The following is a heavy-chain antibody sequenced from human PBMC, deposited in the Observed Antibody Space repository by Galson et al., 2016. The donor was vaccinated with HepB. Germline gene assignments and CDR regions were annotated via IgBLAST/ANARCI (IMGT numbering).Heavy chain of an antibody. CDR3: VKHRDPGGYSP. CDR2: IRGGGETT. CDR1: EFTFSSHA. V-gene: IGHV3-23*01. D-gene: IGHD3-22*01. Sequence: SLRLSCAASEFTFSSHAMSWVRQAPAKGLEWVSSIRGGGETTYYIDSVRGRFTISRDNSKNTLHLQMDSLRAEDTAGYYCVKHRDPGGYSPWGQGTLVTVSS. J-gene: IGHJ5*02.